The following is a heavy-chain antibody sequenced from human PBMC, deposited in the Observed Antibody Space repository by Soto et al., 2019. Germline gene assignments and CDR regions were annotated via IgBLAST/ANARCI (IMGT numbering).Heavy chain of an antibody. J-gene: IGHJ5*02. CDR2: ISYDGSNK. Sequence: GGSLRLSCAASGFTFSSYGMHWVRQAPGKGLEWVAVISYDGSNKYYADSVKGRFTISRDNSKNTLYLQMNSLRAEDTAVYYCATHPVRYDFWSGYSRTSNWFDPWGQGTLVTVSS. CDR1: GFTFSSYG. CDR3: ATHPVRYDFWSGYSRTSNWFDP. V-gene: IGHV3-30*03. D-gene: IGHD3-3*01.